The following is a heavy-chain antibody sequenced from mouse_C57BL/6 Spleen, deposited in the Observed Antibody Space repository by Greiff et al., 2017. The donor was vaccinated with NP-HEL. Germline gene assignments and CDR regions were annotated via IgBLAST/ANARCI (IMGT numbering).Heavy chain of an antibody. CDR2: IWSGGST. Sequence: QVHVKQSGPGLVQPSQSLSITCTVSGFSLTSYGVHWVRQSPGKGLEWLGVIWSGGSTDYTAAFISRLSISKDNSKSQVFFKMNSLQADDTAIYYCARAPAYYSNFDYWGQGTTLTVSS. J-gene: IGHJ2*01. D-gene: IGHD2-5*01. CDR3: ARAPAYYSNFDY. CDR1: GFSLTSYG. V-gene: IGHV2-2*01.